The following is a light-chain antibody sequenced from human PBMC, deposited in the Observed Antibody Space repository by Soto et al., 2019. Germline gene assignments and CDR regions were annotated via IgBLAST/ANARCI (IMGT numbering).Light chain of an antibody. Sequence: EIVLTQSPGTLSLSPGERATLSCRASQSVSNNFLAWYQQQPGQAPRLLIYGASSRATGIPDRFSGSGSGTDFTLTISSLEPEDFAVYYCQQYGSSPRTFGQGTKVEIK. CDR2: GAS. CDR1: QSVSNNF. V-gene: IGKV3-20*01. J-gene: IGKJ1*01. CDR3: QQYGSSPRT.